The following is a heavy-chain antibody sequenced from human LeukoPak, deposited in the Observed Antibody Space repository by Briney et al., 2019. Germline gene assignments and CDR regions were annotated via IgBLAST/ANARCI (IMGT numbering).Heavy chain of an antibody. Sequence: GGSLRLFCAAPGFTVSTYWMSWVRQAPGRGLEWVANIKPDGSEIYYADSVKGRFTISRDNAKNSLYLQMNSLRAEDTAVYYCARGLMGDYWGQGTLVTVSS. CDR2: IKPDGSEI. D-gene: IGHD2-8*01. V-gene: IGHV3-7*03. CDR3: ARGLMGDY. CDR1: GFTVSTYW. J-gene: IGHJ4*02.